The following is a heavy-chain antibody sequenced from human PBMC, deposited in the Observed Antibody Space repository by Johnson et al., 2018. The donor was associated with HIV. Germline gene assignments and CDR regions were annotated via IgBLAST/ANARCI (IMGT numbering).Heavy chain of an antibody. CDR3: ARDRYYGLAWGWAFDI. CDR2: IGTAGDT. CDR1: GFTFSSYD. Sequence: VQLVESGGGLVQPGGSLRLSCAASGFTFSSYDMHWVRQATGKGLEWVSAIGTAGDTYYPGSVRGRLPTSRENAKNSLYLQMNSLRAGDTAVYYCARDRYYGLAWGWAFDIWGQGTMVTVSS. V-gene: IGHV3-13*01. J-gene: IGHJ3*02. D-gene: IGHD3-16*01.